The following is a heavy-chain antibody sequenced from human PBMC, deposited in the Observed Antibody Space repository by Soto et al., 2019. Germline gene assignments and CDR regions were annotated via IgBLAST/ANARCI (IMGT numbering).Heavy chain of an antibody. CDR1: GFTVSSEY. D-gene: IGHD1-26*01. CDR3: ARASGSRLFDY. Sequence: GGSMRLSCAASGFTVSSEYMGWVRQAPGKGLEWVSVIYSGGHTYYADSVKGRFSISRDTSKNTLNLQMNSLIAEDTAVYYCARASGSRLFDYWGQGALVTVSS. CDR2: IYSGGHT. J-gene: IGHJ4*02. V-gene: IGHV3-53*01.